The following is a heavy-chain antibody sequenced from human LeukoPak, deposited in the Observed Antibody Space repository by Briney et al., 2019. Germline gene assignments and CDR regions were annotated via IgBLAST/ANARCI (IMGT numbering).Heavy chain of an antibody. CDR1: GYTFTGYY. CDR2: INTNTGNP. Sequence: ASVKVSCKASGYTFTGYYMHWVRQAPGQGLEWMGWINTNTGNPTYAQGFTGRFVFSLDTSVSTAYLQISSLKAEDTAVYYCAREYLPLRLQLWLEKWFDPWGQGTLVTVSS. CDR3: AREYLPLRLQLWLEKWFDP. J-gene: IGHJ5*02. D-gene: IGHD5-18*01. V-gene: IGHV7-4-1*02.